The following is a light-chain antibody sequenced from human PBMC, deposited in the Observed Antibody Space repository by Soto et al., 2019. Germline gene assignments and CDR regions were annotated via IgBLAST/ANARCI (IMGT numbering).Light chain of an antibody. Sequence: DIQMTQSPSSLSSSVGERATITCRASQGISNYLAWYQQKPGTVPKLLIYAASTMESGVPSRFSGSGSGTDFTLTISSLQPEDVATYYCQKYNSAPSTFGPGTKVDIK. V-gene: IGKV1-27*01. CDR1: QGISNY. CDR2: AAS. J-gene: IGKJ3*01. CDR3: QKYNSAPST.